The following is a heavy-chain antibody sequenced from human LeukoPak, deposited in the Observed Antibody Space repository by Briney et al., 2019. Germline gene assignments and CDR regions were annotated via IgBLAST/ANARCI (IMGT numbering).Heavy chain of an antibody. V-gene: IGHV4-39*01. J-gene: IGHJ6*03. CDR1: GGSISSSSYY. CDR3: ARPLVLIAAAGTTRGLEREFYYMDV. D-gene: IGHD6-13*01. CDR2: IYYSGST. Sequence: SETLSLTCTVSGGSISSSSYYWGWIRQPPGKGLEWIGSIYYSGSTYYNPSLKSRVTISVDTSKNQFSLKLSSVTAADTAVYYCARPLVLIAAAGTTRGLEREFYYMDVWGKGTTVTISS.